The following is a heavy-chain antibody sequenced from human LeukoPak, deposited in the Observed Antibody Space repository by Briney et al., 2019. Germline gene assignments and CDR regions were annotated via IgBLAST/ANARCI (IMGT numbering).Heavy chain of an antibody. Sequence: GGSLRLSCAASGFTFDDYAMHWVRQAPGKGLEWVSLISGDGGSTYYADSVKSRFTISRDNSKNSLYLQMNSLRTEDTALYYCAKDSLYDFWSGYYTGIESGYYYGMDVWGQGTTITVSS. CDR1: GFTFDDYA. CDR3: AKDSLYDFWSGYYTGIESGYYYGMDV. V-gene: IGHV3-43*02. D-gene: IGHD3-3*01. J-gene: IGHJ6*02. CDR2: ISGDGGST.